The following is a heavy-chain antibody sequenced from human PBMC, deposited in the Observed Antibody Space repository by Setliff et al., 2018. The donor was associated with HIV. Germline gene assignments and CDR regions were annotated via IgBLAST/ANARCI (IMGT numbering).Heavy chain of an antibody. CDR2: IDYTGKT. CDR1: GGSIRSSSYY. CDR3: ARASSLGDDWAYGMDV. Sequence: SETLSLTCTVSGGSIRSSSYYWGWIRQPPGKGLEWIGSIDYTGKTHYNPSLKSRVTISADTSKSQFSLNLSSVTAADTAVYYCARASSLGDDWAYGMDVWGPGTTVTVSS. V-gene: IGHV4-39*01. J-gene: IGHJ6*02. D-gene: IGHD5-12*01.